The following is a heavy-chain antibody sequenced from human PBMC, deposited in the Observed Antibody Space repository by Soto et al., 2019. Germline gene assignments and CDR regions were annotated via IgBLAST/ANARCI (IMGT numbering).Heavy chain of an antibody. Sequence: PGESLKISCEGSGYTFSGFWIGWVRQMPGKGLEWIGFIYPDDSDTKYSPSFQGQVTTSADKSTNTAYLQWSTLKASDTAMYYCGRSPGLIPTVMEDWGQGTLVTVSS. J-gene: IGHJ4*02. D-gene: IGHD4-17*01. CDR2: IYPDDSDT. CDR3: GRSPGLIPTVMED. CDR1: GYTFSGFW. V-gene: IGHV5-51*01.